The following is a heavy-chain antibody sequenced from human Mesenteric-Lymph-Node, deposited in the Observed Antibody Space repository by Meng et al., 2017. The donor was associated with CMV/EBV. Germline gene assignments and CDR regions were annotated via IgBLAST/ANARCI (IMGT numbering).Heavy chain of an antibody. V-gene: IGHV1-2*02. CDR2: INPNSDVT. Sequence: ASVKVSCKASGHTFTDYYMHWVRQAPGQGLEWMGWINPNSDVTNYAQKFQGRVTMTRDTSISTAYMELSRLRSDDTAVYYCARGREGRNWSTLPLHNFDYWGQGTLVTVSS. CDR3: ARGREGRNWSTLPLHNFDY. J-gene: IGHJ4*02. D-gene: IGHD6-13*01. CDR1: GHTFTDYY.